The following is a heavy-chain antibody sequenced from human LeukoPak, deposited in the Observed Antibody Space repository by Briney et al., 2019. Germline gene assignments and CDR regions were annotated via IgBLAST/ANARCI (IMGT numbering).Heavy chain of an antibody. CDR3: ARLPTVTFFDY. J-gene: IGHJ4*02. V-gene: IGHV4-39*01. Sequence: PSETLSLTCTVSGGSISGSSYYWGWIRQPPGKGLEWIGSIYYSRSIYYNPSLKSRVTISVDTSKNQFSLKLSSVTAADTAVYYCARLPTVTFFDYWGQGTLVTVSS. CDR2: IYYSRSI. CDR1: GGSISGSSYY. D-gene: IGHD4-17*01.